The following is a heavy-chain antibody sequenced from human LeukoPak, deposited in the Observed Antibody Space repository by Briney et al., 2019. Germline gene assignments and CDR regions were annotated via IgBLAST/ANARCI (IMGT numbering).Heavy chain of an antibody. CDR1: GFSLSTSGVG. D-gene: IGHD2-21*02. CDR2: IYLDDYK. V-gene: IGHV2-5*02. J-gene: IGHJ4*02. Sequence: SGPTLVKPTQTLTLTCTFSGFSLSTSGVGVGWIRHPPGKALEWLALIYLDDYKRYSPSLKTTLTTNKDTSKNQVVLTLTTMAPVDTATYYCEHVAYCGGDCAGFPGYYFDYWGQGTLVTVSS. CDR3: EHVAYCGGDCAGFPGYYFDY.